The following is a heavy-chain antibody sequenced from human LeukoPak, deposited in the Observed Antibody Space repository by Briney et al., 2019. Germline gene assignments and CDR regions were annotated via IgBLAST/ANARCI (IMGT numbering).Heavy chain of an antibody. CDR3: AKGGDVWGTGDFDY. CDR2: MNKDGSEK. D-gene: IGHD3-16*01. J-gene: IGHJ4*02. V-gene: IGHV3-7*03. CDR1: GFIFSNYW. Sequence: GGSLRLSCAASGFIFSNYWMGWVRQAPGKRPEWVANMNKDGSEKYYADSVKGRFTISRGNSKNTLYLQMNSLRVEDTAVYYCAKGGDVWGTGDFDYWGQGTLVTVSS.